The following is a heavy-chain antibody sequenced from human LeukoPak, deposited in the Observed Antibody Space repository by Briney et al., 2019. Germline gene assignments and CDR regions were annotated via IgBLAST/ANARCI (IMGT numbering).Heavy chain of an antibody. CDR2: INPDGSAE. CDR3: ARLFGGVTTFDY. CDR1: GFSISNYW. V-gene: IGHV3-7*01. D-gene: IGHD4-17*01. Sequence: GGSLRLSCAASGFSISNYWMSWVRQGPGKGLEWVASINPDGSAERYVDSVKGRFTISRDNAKNSMYLQMNSLSAEDTALFYCARLFGGVTTFDYWGQGTLVTVAS. J-gene: IGHJ4*02.